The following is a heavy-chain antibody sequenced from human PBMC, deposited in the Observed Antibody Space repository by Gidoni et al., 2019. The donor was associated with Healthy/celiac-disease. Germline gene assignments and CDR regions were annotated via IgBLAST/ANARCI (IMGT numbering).Heavy chain of an antibody. V-gene: IGHV4-59*01. D-gene: IGHD2-2*02. Sequence: QVQLQESGPGLVKPSATLSLTCTVSGGSISSYYWSWIRQPPGKGLEWIGYIYYSGSTNYNPSLKSRVTISVDTSKNQFSLKLSSVTAADTAVYYCARAVVVVPAAITYFDYWGQGTLVTVSS. CDR1: GGSISSYY. CDR3: ARAVVVVPAAITYFDY. J-gene: IGHJ4*02. CDR2: IYYSGST.